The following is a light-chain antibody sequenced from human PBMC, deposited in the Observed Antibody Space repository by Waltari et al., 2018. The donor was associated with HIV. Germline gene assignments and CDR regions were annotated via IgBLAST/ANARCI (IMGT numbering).Light chain of an antibody. V-gene: IGLV2-23*02. J-gene: IGLJ2*01. CDR2: DVT. Sequence: QSALTQTASVSGSPGQSITLSCTATGSGVGHYNLVSWYQHYGGKAPKLLIYDVTKRPSGISSRFSGSKSGNTASLTISDLQAEDEATYYCCSYGSSATFVVFGGGTRVTV. CDR1: GSGVGHYNL. CDR3: CSYGSSATFVV.